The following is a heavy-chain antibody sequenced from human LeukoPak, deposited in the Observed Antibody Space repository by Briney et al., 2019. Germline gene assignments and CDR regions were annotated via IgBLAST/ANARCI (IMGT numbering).Heavy chain of an antibody. D-gene: IGHD3-22*01. J-gene: IGHJ4*02. CDR2: IYGGGTT. Sequence: PGGSLRLSCAASGFTVSNNYMSWVRQAPGKRLEWVSVIYGGGTTYYADSVKGRFTISRDNSKNTLYLQMNSLRAEDTAVYYCARGKSSGYYHGDDPYVDYWGQGTLVTVSS. CDR1: GFTVSNNY. V-gene: IGHV3-53*01. CDR3: ARGKSSGYYHGDDPYVDY.